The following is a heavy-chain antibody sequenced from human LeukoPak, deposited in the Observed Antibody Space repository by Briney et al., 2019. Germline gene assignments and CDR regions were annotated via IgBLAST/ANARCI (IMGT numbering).Heavy chain of an antibody. CDR2: ISSSSSTI. V-gene: IGHV3-48*01. CDR3: ARIGSRGNSSSPQDWFDP. D-gene: IGHD6-13*01. J-gene: IGHJ5*02. Sequence: GGSLRLSCAASGFTFSSYSMNWVRQAPGKGLEWVSYISSSSSTIYYADSVKGRFTISRDNAKNSLYLQMNSLRAEDTAVYYCARIGSRGNSSSPQDWFDPWGQGTLVTVSS. CDR1: GFTFSSYS.